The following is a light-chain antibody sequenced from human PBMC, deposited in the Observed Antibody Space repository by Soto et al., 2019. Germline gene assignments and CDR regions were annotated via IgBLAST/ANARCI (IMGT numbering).Light chain of an antibody. J-gene: IGKJ2*01. V-gene: IGKV3-15*01. CDR1: QSVSSN. CDR3: QQYGSSPPYT. CDR2: GAS. Sequence: EIVMTQSPATLSVSPGEIATLSFSASQSVSSNLAWYQQKPGQAPRLLIYGASTRATGIPARFSGSGSGTEFTLTISRLEPEDFAVYYCQQYGSSPPYTFGQGTKVDIK.